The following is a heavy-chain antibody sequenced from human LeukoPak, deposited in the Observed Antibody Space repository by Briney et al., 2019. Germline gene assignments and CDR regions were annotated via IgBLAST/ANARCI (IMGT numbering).Heavy chain of an antibody. CDR1: GSTFSSYW. V-gene: IGHV3-74*01. CDR2: IKIDGSTT. Sequence: TGGSLRPSFAAFGSTFSSYWTDWGRQAPGKGLVWVSRIKIDGSTTTYADSVKGRFTISRDNAKNTLYLQMNSLRAEDTAVYYCAKVVDTQFDYWGQGTLVSVSS. CDR3: AKVVDTQFDY. D-gene: IGHD5-18*01. J-gene: IGHJ4*02.